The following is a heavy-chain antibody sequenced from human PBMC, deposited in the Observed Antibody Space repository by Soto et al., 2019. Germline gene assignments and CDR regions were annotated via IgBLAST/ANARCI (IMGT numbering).Heavy chain of an antibody. CDR2: INAGNGNT. CDR3: ARDQSSGSYLPLPIDY. D-gene: IGHD3-10*01. V-gene: IGHV1-3*01. J-gene: IGHJ4*02. CDR1: GYTFTSYA. Sequence: ASVKVSCKAPGYTFTSYAMHWVRQAPGQRLEWMGWINAGNGNTKYSQKFQGGVTITRDTSASTAYMELSSLRSEDTAVYYCARDQSSGSYLPLPIDYWGQGTLVTVSS.